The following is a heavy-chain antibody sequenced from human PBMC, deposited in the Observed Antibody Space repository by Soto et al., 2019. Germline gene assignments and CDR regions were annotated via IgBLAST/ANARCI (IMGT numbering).Heavy chain of an antibody. CDR2: ISGSGDST. Sequence: GGSLRLSCAASGFTFSSYAMTWVRQAPGKGLEWGSGISGSGDSTYYADSVKGRVTISRDNSKNTLYLQINSLRVEDTAIYYCAKDFIGRNPDCFDYWGQGTLVTVSS. CDR1: GFTFSSYA. CDR3: AKDFIGRNPDCFDY. D-gene: IGHD1-26*01. V-gene: IGHV3-23*01. J-gene: IGHJ4*02.